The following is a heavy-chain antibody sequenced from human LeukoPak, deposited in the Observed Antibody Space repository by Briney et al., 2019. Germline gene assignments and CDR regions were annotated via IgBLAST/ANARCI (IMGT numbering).Heavy chain of an antibody. CDR1: GFTFSIYA. J-gene: IGHJ4*02. D-gene: IGHD1-1*01. CDR3: ANNWNLDY. V-gene: IGHV3-23*01. Sequence: GGSLRLSCAASGFTFSIYAMSWVRQAPGKGLECVSVISNSGGSTYYADSVKGRLTISRDNSKNTLYLQMNSLRAEDTAVYYCANNWNLDYWGQGTLVTVSS. CDR2: ISNSGGST.